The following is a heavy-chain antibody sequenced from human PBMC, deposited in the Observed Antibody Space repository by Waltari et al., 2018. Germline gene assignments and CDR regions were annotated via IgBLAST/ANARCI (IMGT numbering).Heavy chain of an antibody. V-gene: IGHV3-21*01. D-gene: IGHD4-17*01. CDR2: ISSSSSYI. CDR1: GFTFSSYS. J-gene: IGHJ5*02. CDR3: ARPLIYGSNWFDP. Sequence: EVQLVESGGGLVKPGGSLRLSCAASGFTFSSYSMNWVRQAPGKGLEWVSSISSSSSYIYYADSVKGRFTISRDNAKNSLYLQMNSLRADDTAVYYCARPLIYGSNWFDPWGQGTLVTVSS.